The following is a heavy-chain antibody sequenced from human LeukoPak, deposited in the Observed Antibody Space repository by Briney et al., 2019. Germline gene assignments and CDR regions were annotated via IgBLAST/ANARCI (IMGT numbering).Heavy chain of an antibody. V-gene: IGHV1-2*02. CDR1: GYTLTELS. CDR2: INPNSGGT. D-gene: IGHD2-21*01. J-gene: IGHJ6*03. Sequence: ASVKVSCKVSGYTLTELSMHWVRQAPGQGLEWMGWINPNSGGTNYAQKFQGRVTMTRDTSISTAYMELSRLRSDDTAVYYCASFCGGDCYYDYMDVWGKGTTVTVSS. CDR3: ASFCGGDCYYDYMDV.